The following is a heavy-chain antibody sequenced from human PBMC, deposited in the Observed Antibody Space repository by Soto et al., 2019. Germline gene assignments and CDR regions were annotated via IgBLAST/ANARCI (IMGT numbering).Heavy chain of an antibody. V-gene: IGHV3-23*01. D-gene: IGHD6-25*01. CDR1: GFTFSSYA. CDR3: AKARLKGIAAAGSFDX. J-gene: IGHJ5*02. CDR2: ISCSGGST. Sequence: GGSLRLSCAASGFTFSSYAMSWVRQAPGKGLEWVADISCSGGSTYYADSVKGRFTISRDNSKNTLYLQMNSLRAEDTAVYYCAKARLKGIAAAGSFDXWGQGTLVTVSX.